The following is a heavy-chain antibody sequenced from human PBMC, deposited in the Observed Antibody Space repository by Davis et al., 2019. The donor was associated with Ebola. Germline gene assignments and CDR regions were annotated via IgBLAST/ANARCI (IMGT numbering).Heavy chain of an antibody. CDR3: ASGTGGNPFDY. Sequence: MPSETLSLTCTVSGGSISSSSYYWGWIRQPPGKGLEWIGSIYYSGSTYYNPSLKSRVTISVDTSKNQFSLKLSSVTAVDTAVYYCASGTGGNPFDYWGQGTLVTVSS. CDR2: IYYSGST. J-gene: IGHJ4*02. V-gene: IGHV4-39*01. D-gene: IGHD4-23*01. CDR1: GGSISSSSYY.